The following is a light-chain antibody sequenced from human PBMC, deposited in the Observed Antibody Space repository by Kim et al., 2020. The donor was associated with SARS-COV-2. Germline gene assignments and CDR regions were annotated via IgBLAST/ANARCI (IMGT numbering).Light chain of an antibody. CDR2: RNN. Sequence: CSGSNTNNGVNLCALYQHLPGPAPRLLMPRNNQRPSGVPDRFSGFQPGNSAFLAIHGLRSEDEGDYYCAAWDDSLSVRWVFGGGTKLTVL. V-gene: IGLV1-47*01. J-gene: IGLJ3*02. CDR3: AAWDDSLSVRWV. CDR1: NTNNGVN.